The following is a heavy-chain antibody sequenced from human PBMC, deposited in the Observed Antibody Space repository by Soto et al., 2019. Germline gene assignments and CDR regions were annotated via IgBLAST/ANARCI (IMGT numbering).Heavy chain of an antibody. D-gene: IGHD5-12*01. CDR2: IIPIFGTA. CDR3: AIIDRDGYILDY. V-gene: IGHV1-69*13. Sequence: ASVKVSCKASGGTFSSYAISWVRQAPGQGLEWMGGIIPIFGTANYAQKFQGRVTITADESTSTAYMELSSLRSEDTAVYYCAIIDRDGYILDYWGQGTLVTVSS. CDR1: GGTFSSYA. J-gene: IGHJ4*02.